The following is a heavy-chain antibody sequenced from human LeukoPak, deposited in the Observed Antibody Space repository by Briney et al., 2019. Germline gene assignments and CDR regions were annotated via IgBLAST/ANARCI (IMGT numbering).Heavy chain of an antibody. CDR3: AAYREHYSHLPHAFDI. Sequence: SQTLSLTCTVSGDSISSNSYSWSWIRQAAGKGLEWIGRIYPSGITHYNPALNSRVTMSMDTSKNQFSLKLTSATAAVTAVYYCAAYREHYSHLPHAFDIWGQGTMVTVSS. J-gene: IGHJ3*02. CDR2: IYPSGIT. V-gene: IGHV4-61*02. D-gene: IGHD4-11*01. CDR1: GDSISSNSYS.